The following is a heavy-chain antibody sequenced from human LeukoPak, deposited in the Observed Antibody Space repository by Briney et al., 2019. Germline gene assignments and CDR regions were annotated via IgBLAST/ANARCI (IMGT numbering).Heavy chain of an antibody. J-gene: IGHJ4*02. Sequence: SETLSLTCTVSGGSISSYYWSWIRQPPGKGLEWIGYIYYSGSTNYNPSLKSRVTISVDTSKNQFSLKLSSVTAADTAVYYCARGIPGQTYYDILTGYYSQLGFDYWGQGTLVTVSS. CDR3: ARGIPGQTYYDILTGYYSQLGFDY. CDR2: IYYSGST. V-gene: IGHV4-59*01. D-gene: IGHD3-9*01. CDR1: GGSISSYY.